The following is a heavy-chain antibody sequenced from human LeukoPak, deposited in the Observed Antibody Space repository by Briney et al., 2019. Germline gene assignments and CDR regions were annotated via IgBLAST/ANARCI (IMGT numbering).Heavy chain of an antibody. V-gene: IGHV3-23*01. Sequence: GGSLRLSCAASGFTFSSYAMSWVRQAPGKGLEWDSAISGSGGSTYYADSVKGRFTISRDNSKNTLYLQMNSLRAEDTAVYYCAKDRLGYCSSTSCYFTYFDYWGQGTLVTVSS. J-gene: IGHJ4*02. CDR1: GFTFSSYA. D-gene: IGHD2-2*01. CDR2: ISGSGGST. CDR3: AKDRLGYCSSTSCYFTYFDY.